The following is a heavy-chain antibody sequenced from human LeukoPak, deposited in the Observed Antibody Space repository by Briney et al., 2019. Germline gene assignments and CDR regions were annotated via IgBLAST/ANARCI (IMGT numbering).Heavy chain of an antibody. V-gene: IGHV3-48*04. CDR3: ARVTYYYDSSGYSPDAFDI. Sequence: GGSLRLSCAASGFTFSKYGMHWVRQAPGKGLEWVSYISSSGSTIYYADSVKGRFTISRDNAKNSLYLQMNSLRAEDTAVYYCARVTYYYDSSGYSPDAFDIWGQGTMVTVSS. J-gene: IGHJ3*02. CDR1: GFTFSKYG. D-gene: IGHD3-22*01. CDR2: ISSSGSTI.